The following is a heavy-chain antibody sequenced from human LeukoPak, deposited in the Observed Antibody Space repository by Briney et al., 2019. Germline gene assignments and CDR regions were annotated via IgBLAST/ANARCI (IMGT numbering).Heavy chain of an antibody. CDR3: ARGRGGCSSTSCYNDY. D-gene: IGHD2-2*01. V-gene: IGHV4-61*05. Sequence: SETLSLTCTVSGGSISSSSHYWGWIRQPPGKGLEWIGRIYTSGSTNYNPSLKSRVTMSVDTSKNQFSLKLSSVTAADTAVYYCARGRGGCSSTSCYNDYWGQGTLVTVSS. CDR1: GGSISSSSHY. CDR2: IYTSGST. J-gene: IGHJ4*02.